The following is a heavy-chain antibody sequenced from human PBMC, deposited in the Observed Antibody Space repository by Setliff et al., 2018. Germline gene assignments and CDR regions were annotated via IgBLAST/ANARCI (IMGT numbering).Heavy chain of an antibody. CDR3: AKQGDLAFDY. J-gene: IGHJ4*02. CDR1: GYTFTGYY. D-gene: IGHD3-16*01. V-gene: IGHV1-2*02. Sequence: ASVKVSCKASGYTFTGYYTHWVRQAPGQGLEWMGWINPKSGRTKYAVKFQGRVTMTRDTSSSTIYMEVNSLTSDDTAVYFCAKQGDLAFDYWGQGTQVTVSS. CDR2: INPKSGRT.